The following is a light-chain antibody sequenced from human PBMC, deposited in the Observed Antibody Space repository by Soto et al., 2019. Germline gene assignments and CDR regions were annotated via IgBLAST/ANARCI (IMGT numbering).Light chain of an antibody. CDR3: CSYAGSYLWL. V-gene: IGLV2-11*01. CDR2: DVT. Sequence: QSALTQPRSLSGSPGQSVTISCTGTSGDVGGYNYVAWYQQRAGEAPELMIYDVTKRPSGVPDRFSGSKSGNTAFLTISGLHSEDEADYYCCSYAGSYLWLFGGGTKLTVL. J-gene: IGLJ3*02. CDR1: SGDVGGYNY.